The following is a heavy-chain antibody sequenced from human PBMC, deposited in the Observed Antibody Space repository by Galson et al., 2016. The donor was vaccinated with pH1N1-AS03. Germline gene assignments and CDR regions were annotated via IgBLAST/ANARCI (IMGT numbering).Heavy chain of an antibody. J-gene: IGHJ4*02. Sequence: QSGAEVTKPGESLKISGEGSGFRLSNHWIGWVRQMPGKGLEWMGIIYPGDSDSRYSPSFQGHVTISADKSINTAYLQWTSLQASDTAMYDFAKPAVAGRWFFDSWGQGTLVTVS. V-gene: IGHV5-51*03. CDR1: GFRLSNHW. CDR3: AKPAVAGRWFFDS. CDR2: IYPGDSDS. D-gene: IGHD6-19*01.